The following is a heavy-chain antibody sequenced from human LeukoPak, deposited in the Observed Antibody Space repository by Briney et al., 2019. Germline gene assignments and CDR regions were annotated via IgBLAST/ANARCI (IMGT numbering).Heavy chain of an antibody. J-gene: IGHJ4*02. V-gene: IGHV3-30*03. Sequence: PGRSLRLSCAASGFTFSSYGMHWVRQAPGKGLEWVAVISYDGSNKYYADSVKGRFTISRDNSKNTLYLQMNSLRAEDTAVYYCAVGIPPLSGYYWGQGTLVTVSS. CDR1: GFTFSSYG. CDR3: AVGIPPLSGYY. CDR2: ISYDGSNK. D-gene: IGHD5-18*01.